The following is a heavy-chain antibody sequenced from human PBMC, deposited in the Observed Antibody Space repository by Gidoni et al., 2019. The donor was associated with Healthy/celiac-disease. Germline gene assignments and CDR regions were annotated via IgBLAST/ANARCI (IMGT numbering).Heavy chain of an antibody. CDR2: IYYSGST. V-gene: IGHV4-39*01. CDR1: GGSLSSSSYY. Sequence: VSGGSLSSSSYYWGWIRQPPGKGLEWIGSIYYSGSTYYNPSLKSRVTISVDTSKNQFSLKLSSVTAADTAVYYCARPRGYSSGWNDAFDIWGQGTMVTVSS. D-gene: IGHD6-19*01. J-gene: IGHJ3*02. CDR3: ARPRGYSSGWNDAFDI.